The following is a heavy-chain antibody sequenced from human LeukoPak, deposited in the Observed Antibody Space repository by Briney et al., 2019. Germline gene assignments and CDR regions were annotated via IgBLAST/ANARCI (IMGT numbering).Heavy chain of an antibody. Sequence: ASVKVSCKASGYTFNDYYMHWVRQAPGHSLEWMGRVNPRGEIIIYSQKFQGRVSMTRDTSTSTVYMALSSLRSEDTAVYFCARGGNPYYFDYWGQGTLVTVYS. CDR2: VNPRGEII. V-gene: IGHV1-46*02. J-gene: IGHJ4*02. CDR3: ARGGNPYYFDY. CDR1: GYTFNDYY.